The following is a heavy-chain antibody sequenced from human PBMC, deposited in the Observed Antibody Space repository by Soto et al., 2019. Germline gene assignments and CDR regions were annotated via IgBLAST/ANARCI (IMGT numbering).Heavy chain of an antibody. CDR2: ISGTGSRT. Sequence: PGGSLRLSCAASGFPFINFAMSWVRQSPGKGLEWVSAISGTGSRTWYADSVRGRFTVSRDNSKNTLYLQMNSLRDEDTAVYYCAKFGASGSYFPFDYWGPGTLVTVSS. CDR3: AKFGASGSYFPFDY. D-gene: IGHD3-10*01. J-gene: IGHJ4*02. CDR1: GFPFINFA. V-gene: IGHV3-23*01.